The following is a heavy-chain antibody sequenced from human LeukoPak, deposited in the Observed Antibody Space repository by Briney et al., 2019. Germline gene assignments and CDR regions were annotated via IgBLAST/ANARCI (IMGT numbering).Heavy chain of an antibody. CDR1: GFTFSSYS. D-gene: IGHD6-19*01. Sequence: GGSLRLSCAASGFTFSSYSMNWVRQAPGKGLEGGSYISSSSSTIYYADSVKGRFTISRDNAKNSLYLQMNSLRAEDTAVYYCARGDGGWYKVYYYGMDVWGQGTTVTVSS. V-gene: IGHV3-48*01. J-gene: IGHJ6*02. CDR3: ARGDGGWYKVYYYGMDV. CDR2: ISSSSSTI.